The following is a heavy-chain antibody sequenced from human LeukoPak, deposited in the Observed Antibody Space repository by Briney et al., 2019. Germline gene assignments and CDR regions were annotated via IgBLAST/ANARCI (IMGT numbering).Heavy chain of an antibody. CDR3: ARDVNSSGWYYYYGMDV. V-gene: IGHV3-30*03. J-gene: IGHJ6*02. Sequence: PGRSLRLSCAASGFTFSSYGMHWVRQAPGKGLEWAALISYDGSIYYYANSVKGRFTISRDNSKSTLYLQMNSLRAEDTAVYYCARDVNSSGWYYYYGMDVWGQGATVTVSS. CDR1: GFTFSSYG. D-gene: IGHD6-19*01. CDR2: ISYDGSIY.